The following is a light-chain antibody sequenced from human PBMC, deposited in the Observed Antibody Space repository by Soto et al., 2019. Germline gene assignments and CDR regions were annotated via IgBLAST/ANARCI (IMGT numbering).Light chain of an antibody. CDR1: SGDVGSYNL. Sequence: CALTQPASGSGAAGEAITIPYTGTSGDVGSYNLVSWYQQHPGKAPKLLIYEVTERPSGVSNRFSGSKSGNTASLTISGLQPDDEADYYCCSYAGNSEVFGTGTKVTVL. J-gene: IGLJ1*01. CDR3: CSYAGNSEV. CDR2: EVT. V-gene: IGLV2-23*02.